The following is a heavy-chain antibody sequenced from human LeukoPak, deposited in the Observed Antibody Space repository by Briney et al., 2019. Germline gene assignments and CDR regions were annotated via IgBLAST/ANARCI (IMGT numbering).Heavy chain of an antibody. D-gene: IGHD5-18*01. CDR3: TTSIQLWLNHVDY. J-gene: IGHJ4*02. CDR2: IKSKTDGGTT. CDR1: GFTFSNAW. Sequence: GGSLRLSCAASGFTFSNAWMSWVRQAPGKGLEWVGRIKSKTDGGTTDYAAPVKGRFTISRDDSKNTLYLQMNSLKTEDTAAYYCTTSIQLWLNHVDYWGQGTLVTVSS. V-gene: IGHV3-15*01.